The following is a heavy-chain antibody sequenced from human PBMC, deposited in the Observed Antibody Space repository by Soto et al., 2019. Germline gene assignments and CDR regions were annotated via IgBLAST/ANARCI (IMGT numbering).Heavy chain of an antibody. CDR3: ARGGYDILSGYPITEDLDY. Sequence: QVQLVQSGAEVKKPGSSVKVSCKASGGTFSSYTISWVRQAPGQGLEWMGRIIPILGIANYAQKFQGRFTITEDKATSTASMELSSLRSEDTAGYYFARGGYDILSGYPITEDLDYWGQGTLVTVSS. CDR2: IIPILGIA. D-gene: IGHD3-9*01. CDR1: GGTFSSYT. V-gene: IGHV1-69*02. J-gene: IGHJ4*02.